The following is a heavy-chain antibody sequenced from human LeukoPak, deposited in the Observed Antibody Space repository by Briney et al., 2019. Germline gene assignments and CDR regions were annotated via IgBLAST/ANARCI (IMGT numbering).Heavy chain of an antibody. CDR1: GFTFSSYW. Sequence: GGSLRLSCAASGFTFSSYWMHWVRQAPGKGLVWVSRINQDGDTASYADFVKGRFTIFRDSAKNTLYLQMNSLRAEDTAVYYCARISSGWYYFDYWGQGTLVTVSS. CDR2: INQDGDTA. J-gene: IGHJ4*02. D-gene: IGHD6-19*01. V-gene: IGHV3-74*01. CDR3: ARISSGWYYFDY.